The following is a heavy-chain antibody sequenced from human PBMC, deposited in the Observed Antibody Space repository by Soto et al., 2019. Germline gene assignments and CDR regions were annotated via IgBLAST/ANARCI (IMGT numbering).Heavy chain of an antibody. CDR1: GFTFSSYW. D-gene: IGHD4-17*01. CDR2: INSDGSST. J-gene: IGHJ4*02. Sequence: GGSLRLSCAASGFTFSSYWMHWVRQAPGKGLVWVSRINSDGSSTSYADSVKDRFTISRDNAKNTLYLQMNSLRAEDTAVYYCARGNPLAYYGDYPSFDYWGQGTLVTVSS. CDR3: ARGNPLAYYGDYPSFDY. V-gene: IGHV3-74*01.